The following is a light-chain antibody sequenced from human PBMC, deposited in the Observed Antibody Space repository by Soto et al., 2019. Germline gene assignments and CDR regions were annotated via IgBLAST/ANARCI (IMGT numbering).Light chain of an antibody. J-gene: IGLJ2*01. V-gene: IGLV1-51*01. Sequence: QSVLPQPPSVSAAPGQKVTISCSGTTSNIGSNYVSWYQQLPGTAPKLLIFDNNKRPSGIPDRFSGSKSGTSATLAINGLQTGDEADYYCGTWDGSLTAVVFGGGTKLTVL. CDR1: TSNIGSNY. CDR2: DNN. CDR3: GTWDGSLTAVV.